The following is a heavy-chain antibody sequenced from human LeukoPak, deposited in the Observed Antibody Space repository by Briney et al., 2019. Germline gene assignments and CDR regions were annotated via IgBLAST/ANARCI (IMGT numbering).Heavy chain of an antibody. D-gene: IGHD6-13*01. V-gene: IGHV3-7*03. J-gene: IGHJ3*01. CDR1: EFSFSSYW. CDR2: IRQDSREK. CDR3: ARDLAAAAGLGTFDL. Sequence: GGSLRLSCVASEFSFSSYWMSWVRQAPGKGLEWVANIRQDSREKYYVGSVRGRFTISRDNDEKSLYLQMDTLSAEDTALYFCARDLAAAAGLGTFDLWGQGTMVIVSS.